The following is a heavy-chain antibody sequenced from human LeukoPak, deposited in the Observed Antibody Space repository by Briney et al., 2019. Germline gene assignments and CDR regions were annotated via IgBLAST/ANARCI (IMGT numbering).Heavy chain of an antibody. CDR1: GFTFSSYP. CDR2: ISGSGGDT. CDR3: ATGSGWYPKYFDY. J-gene: IGHJ4*02. D-gene: IGHD6-19*01. V-gene: IGHV3-23*01. Sequence: GGSLRLSCAASGFTFSSYPMSWVRQAAGKGREWVSAISGSGGDTYYADSVKGRFTISRDNSKNTLYLQMNSLRAEDTGLYFCATGSGWYPKYFDYWGQGTLVTVSS.